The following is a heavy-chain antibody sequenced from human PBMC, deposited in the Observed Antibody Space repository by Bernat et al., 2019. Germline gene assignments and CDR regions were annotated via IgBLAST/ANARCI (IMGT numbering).Heavy chain of an antibody. V-gene: IGHV3-15*01. CDR2: IKSKTDGGTT. CDR3: TTAEYCGGDCYIHFDL. Sequence: EVQLVESGGCLVKPGGSLRLSCAASGFTFSNAWMSWVRQAPGKGLEWVGRIKSKTDGGTTDYAAPVKGRFTISRDDSKNTLYLQMNSLKTEDTAVYYCTTAEYCGGDCYIHFDLWGRGTLVTVSS. D-gene: IGHD2-21*02. CDR1: GFTFSNAW. J-gene: IGHJ2*01.